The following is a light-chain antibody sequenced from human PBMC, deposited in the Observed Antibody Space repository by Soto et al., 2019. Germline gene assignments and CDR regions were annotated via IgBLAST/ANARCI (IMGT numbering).Light chain of an antibody. CDR2: AAY. V-gene: IGKV1-39*01. CDR3: QQYNNWPFS. CDR1: QSIGRY. Sequence: DIQMTQSPSSLSASVGDRVTITCRASQSIGRYLNWYQQKPGKAPKLLIYAAYSLQSGVPSRSSGTGSETEFTLNISGLQSEDSAVYFCQQYNNWPFSFGQGTRLEIK. J-gene: IGKJ5*01.